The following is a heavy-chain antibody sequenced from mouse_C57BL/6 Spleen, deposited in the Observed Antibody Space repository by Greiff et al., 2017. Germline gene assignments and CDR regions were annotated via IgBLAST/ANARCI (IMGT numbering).Heavy chain of an antibody. V-gene: IGHV1-61*01. J-gene: IGHJ2*01. CDR2: IYPSNSET. CDR3: SRWGSGYVNY. Sequence: QVQLQQPGAELVKPGSSVKLSCKASGYTFTSYWMDWVKQRPGQGLEWIGNIYPSNSETNYNQQFKDKATLTVDKSSSTAYMQLSSLTSEASAVYYCSRWGSGYVNYWGQGTPLTVSS. D-gene: IGHD3-1*01. CDR1: GYTFTSYW.